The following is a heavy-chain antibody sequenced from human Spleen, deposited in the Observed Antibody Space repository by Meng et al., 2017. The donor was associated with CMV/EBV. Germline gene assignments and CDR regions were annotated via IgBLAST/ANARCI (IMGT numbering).Heavy chain of an antibody. CDR3: ARGFTAVIPAAIDF. J-gene: IGHJ4*02. D-gene: IGHD2-2*02. CDR1: GFTFSRYG. CDR2: ISSSGTTI. V-gene: IGHV3-48*04. Sequence: GGSLRLSCAASGFTFSRYGMHWVRQAPGKGLEWISYISSSGTTIYYADSVQGRFTVSRDNAMKSLYLQMNSLRAEDTAIYYCARGFTAVIPAAIDFWGQGTLVTVSS.